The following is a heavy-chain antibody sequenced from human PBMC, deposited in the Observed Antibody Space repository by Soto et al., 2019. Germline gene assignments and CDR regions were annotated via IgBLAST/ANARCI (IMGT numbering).Heavy chain of an antibody. Sequence: SETLSLTCIVYGDSITNNHWWSWVRQPPGKGPELIGEIYHTGIANYNPSLESRVAFSVDKSKDQFSLSLTSLSAADTAVYSSVTTLTPYYPRLDVWGPGTTVTVSS. D-gene: IGHD4-17*01. V-gene: IGHV4-4*02. CDR1: GDSITNNHW. J-gene: IGHJ6*02. CDR3: VTTLTPYYPRLDV. CDR2: IYHTGIA.